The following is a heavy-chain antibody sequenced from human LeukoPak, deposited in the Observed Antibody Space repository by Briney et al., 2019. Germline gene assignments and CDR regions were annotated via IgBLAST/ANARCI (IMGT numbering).Heavy chain of an antibody. D-gene: IGHD1-26*01. CDR1: GYSFTSYA. V-gene: IGHV7-4-1*02. CDR2: INTNTGNP. Sequence: ASVKVSCKASGYSFTSYAMNWVRQAPGQGLEWMGWINTNTGNPTYAQGFTGRFVFSLDTSVSTAYLQISSLKAEDTAVYYCARGWYGSYFRKVFDYWGQGTLVTVSS. J-gene: IGHJ4*02. CDR3: ARGWYGSYFRKVFDY.